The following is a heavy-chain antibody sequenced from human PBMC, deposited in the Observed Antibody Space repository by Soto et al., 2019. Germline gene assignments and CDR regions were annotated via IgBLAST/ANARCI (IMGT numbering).Heavy chain of an antibody. V-gene: IGHV4-34*01. J-gene: IGHJ5*02. Sequence: PSETLSLTCAGYGGCFSGYYWSWVRQPPGKGLEWIGEINHSGSTNYNPSLKSRVTISVDTSKNQFSLKLSSVTAADTAVYYCASRTGYCSGGSCYSFGFDPRGPGTLVTVS. D-gene: IGHD2-15*01. CDR1: GGCFSGYY. CDR3: ASRTGYCSGGSCYSFGFDP. CDR2: INHSGST.